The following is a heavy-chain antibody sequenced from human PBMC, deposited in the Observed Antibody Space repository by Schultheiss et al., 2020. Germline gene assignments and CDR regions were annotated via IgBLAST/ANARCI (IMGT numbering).Heavy chain of an antibody. CDR2: IYPGDSDT. D-gene: IGHD2-21*01. CDR3: ARQIPSGDAYDT. V-gene: IGHV5-51*01. Sequence: GGSLRLSCKGSGYSFTSYWIGWVRQMPGKGLEWMGIIYPGDSDTRYSPSFQGQVTMSVDKSTSTAYLQWRSLKASDTAIYYCARQIPSGDAYDTWGQGTMVTVSS. CDR1: GYSFTSYW. J-gene: IGHJ3*02.